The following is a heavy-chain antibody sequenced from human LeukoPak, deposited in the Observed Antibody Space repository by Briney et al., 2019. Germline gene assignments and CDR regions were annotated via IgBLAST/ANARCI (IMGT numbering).Heavy chain of an antibody. CDR1: GFTFSTFA. Sequence: GGSLRLSCVASGFTFSTFAMYWLRQAPGKGVEWVSAIGADVGHTNYADSVRGRFTISRDNSRNTLYLQMTSLRTDDTATYFCAKSTDYWFYGMDVWGQGTTVTVSS. V-gene: IGHV3-23*01. CDR2: IGADVGHT. CDR3: AKSTDYWFYGMDV. J-gene: IGHJ6*02. D-gene: IGHD2-8*02.